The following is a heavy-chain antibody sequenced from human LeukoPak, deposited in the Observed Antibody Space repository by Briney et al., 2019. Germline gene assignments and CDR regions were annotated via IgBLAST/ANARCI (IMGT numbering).Heavy chain of an antibody. J-gene: IGHJ5*02. Sequence: TGGSLRLSCAASEFTFSNYAMNWVRQAPGKGLEWVSGISGGGGSTYYADSVKGRFTISRDNSKNTLYLQVDSLRAEDTALYYCAKGSGINHYHWIDPWGQGTLVTVSS. CDR2: ISGGGGST. CDR3: AKGSGINHYHWIDP. D-gene: IGHD1-14*01. V-gene: IGHV3-23*01. CDR1: EFTFSNYA.